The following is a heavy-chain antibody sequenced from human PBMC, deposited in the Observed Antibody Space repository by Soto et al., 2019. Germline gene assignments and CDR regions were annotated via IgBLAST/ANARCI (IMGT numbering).Heavy chain of an antibody. J-gene: IGHJ4*02. V-gene: IGHV3-23*01. CDR2: ISGSGDST. CDR1: GFTFSSYA. CDR3: ARRSSSWYFDY. D-gene: IGHD6-13*01. Sequence: EVQLLESGGGLVQPGGSLRLSCAASGFTFSSYAMNWVRQAPGKGLEWVSVISGSGDSTYYADSVKGRFTISRDNSKNTLYLQMNSLRAEDTAVYYCARRSSSWYFDYRGQGTLVTVSS.